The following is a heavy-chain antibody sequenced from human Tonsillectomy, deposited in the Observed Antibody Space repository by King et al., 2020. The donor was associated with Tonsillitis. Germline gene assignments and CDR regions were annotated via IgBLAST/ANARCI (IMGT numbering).Heavy chain of an antibody. CDR3: ARVGVGSTDDAFDI. J-gene: IGHJ3*02. CDR2: IYSDGTP. Sequence: VQLVESGGGLIQPGGSLRLSCAASGFTVSTNYMSWVRQAPGKGLEWVSVIYSDGTPYYADSVKGRFTISRDNSKNTLYLQMNSLRAEDTAVYYCARVGVGSTDDAFDIWGQGTMVTVSS. V-gene: IGHV3-53*01. CDR1: GFTVSTNY. D-gene: IGHD1-26*01.